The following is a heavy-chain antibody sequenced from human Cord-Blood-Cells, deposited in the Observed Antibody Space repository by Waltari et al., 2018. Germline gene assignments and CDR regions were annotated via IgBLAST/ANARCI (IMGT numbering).Heavy chain of an antibody. Sequence: EVQLLESGGGLVQPGGSLRLSCAASGCTFSSYAMSWVRQAPGKRLEWVLAISGSGGSTYYADSVKGRFTISRDNSKNTLYLQMNSLRAEDTAVYYCAKGFSEWDKSGYHSAFDIWGQGTMVTVSS. D-gene: IGHD5-12*01. CDR3: AKGFSEWDKSGYHSAFDI. V-gene: IGHV3-23*01. J-gene: IGHJ3*02. CDR2: ISGSGGST. CDR1: GCTFSSYA.